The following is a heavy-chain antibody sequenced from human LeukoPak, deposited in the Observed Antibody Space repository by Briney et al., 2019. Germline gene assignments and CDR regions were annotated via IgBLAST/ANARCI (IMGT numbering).Heavy chain of an antibody. D-gene: IGHD6-19*01. V-gene: IGHV1-8*01. CDR2: MNPNSGNT. J-gene: IGHJ4*02. Sequence: ASVKVSCKASGCTFTSYDVNWVRQATGQGLEWMGWMNPNSGNTGYAQKFQGRLTMTRDTSISTAYMELSSLRSEDTAVYYCARSVAADYWGQGALVTVSS. CDR3: ARSVAADY. CDR1: GCTFTSYD.